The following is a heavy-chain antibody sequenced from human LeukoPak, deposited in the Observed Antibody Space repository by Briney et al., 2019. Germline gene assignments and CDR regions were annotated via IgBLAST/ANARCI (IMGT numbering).Heavy chain of an antibody. D-gene: IGHD4-23*01. CDR3: ARGATVVILSTFDY. CDR2: ISYDGSNK. Sequence: GRSLGLSCAASGFTFSSYAMHWVRQAPGKGLEWVAVISYDGSNKYYADSVKGRFTISRDNSKNTLYLQMNSLRAEDTAVYYCARGATVVILSTFDYWGQGTLVTVSS. V-gene: IGHV3-30-3*01. J-gene: IGHJ4*02. CDR1: GFTFSSYA.